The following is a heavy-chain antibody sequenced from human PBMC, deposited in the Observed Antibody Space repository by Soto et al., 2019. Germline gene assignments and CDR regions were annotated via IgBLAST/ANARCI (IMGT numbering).Heavy chain of an antibody. Sequence: PGGSLRLSCAASGFTFSSYGMHWVRQAPGKGLEWVAVISYDGSNKYYADSVKGRFTISRDNSKNTLYLQMNSLRAEDTAVYYCAVLGRYLHPGQFDYWGQGTLVTVSS. D-gene: IGHD3-3*02. V-gene: IGHV3-30*03. CDR2: ISYDGSNK. J-gene: IGHJ4*02. CDR1: GFTFSSYG. CDR3: AVLGRYLHPGQFDY.